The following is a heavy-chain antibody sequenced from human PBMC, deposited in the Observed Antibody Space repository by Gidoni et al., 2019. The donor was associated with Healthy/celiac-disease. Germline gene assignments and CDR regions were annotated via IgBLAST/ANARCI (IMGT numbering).Heavy chain of an antibody. CDR3: ARTLAYCGVDCYPTFDY. CDR2: INPSGGST. Sequence: QVQLVQSGAEVKKPGASVKVSCKASGDTFTSYYMHWVRQAPGQGLEWMGIINPSGGSTSYAQKFQGRVTMTRDTSTSTVYMELSSLRSEDTAVYYCARTLAYCGVDCYPTFDYWGQGTLVTVSS. J-gene: IGHJ4*02. V-gene: IGHV1-46*01. D-gene: IGHD2-21*02. CDR1: GDTFTSYY.